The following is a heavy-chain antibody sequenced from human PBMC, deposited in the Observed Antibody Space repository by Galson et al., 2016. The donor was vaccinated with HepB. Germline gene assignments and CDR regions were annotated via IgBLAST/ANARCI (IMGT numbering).Heavy chain of an antibody. CDR1: DVSVNSEAYH. D-gene: IGHD3-16*01. CDR2: TYPSRPS. V-gene: IGHV4-61*08. Sequence: SETLSLTCSVSDVSVNSEAYHWIWIRQPPGRGLEWLGHTYPSRPSSYNPSLKSRVTMSVDTSKNQFSPTLSSVTAADTAVYYCATYFVGRGGSGYWGTGALVTVSS. CDR3: ATYFVGRGGSGY. J-gene: IGHJ4*02.